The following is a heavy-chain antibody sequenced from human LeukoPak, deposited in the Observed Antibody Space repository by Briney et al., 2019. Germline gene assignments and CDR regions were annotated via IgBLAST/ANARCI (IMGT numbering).Heavy chain of an antibody. V-gene: IGHV3-53*01. J-gene: IGHJ5*02. CDR1: GFTVSGDY. CDR2: MYDGGAT. CDR3: ARHDRFDP. D-gene: IGHD3-3*01. Sequence: GGSLRLSCAVSGFTVSGDYMSWVRQAPGKGLEWVSVMYDGGATYYADSVKGRFTISRDNSKNTLYLQMNSLRVEDTAVYYCARHDRFDPWGHGTLVTVSS.